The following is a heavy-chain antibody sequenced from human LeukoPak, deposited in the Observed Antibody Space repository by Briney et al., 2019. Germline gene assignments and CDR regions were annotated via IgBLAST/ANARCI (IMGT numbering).Heavy chain of an antibody. CDR1: GFTFTTFP. V-gene: IGHV3-30*01. D-gene: IGHD1-7*01. CDR2: ISNDGTNT. CDR3: ARGAGTTVYYIDV. J-gene: IGHJ6*03. Sequence: GGSLRLSCAASGFTFTTFPMHWVRQAPGKGLQWVAVISNDGTNTYYAHSVKGRFTISRDNSKNTLFLQMNSLTTEDMAVYYCARGAGTTVYYIDVWGDGTTVTVSS.